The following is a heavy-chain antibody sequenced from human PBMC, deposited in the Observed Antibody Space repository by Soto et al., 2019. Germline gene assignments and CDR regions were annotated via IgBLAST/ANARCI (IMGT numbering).Heavy chain of an antibody. V-gene: IGHV1-3*01. CDR2: INAGNGNT. Sequence: ASVKVSCKASGYTFTSYAMHWVRQAPGQRLEWMGWINAGNGNTKYSQKFQCRVTITRDTSASTAYMELSSLRSEDTAVYYCAREDRVRRYFDWLSNDAFDIRGQGTMVTVSS. CDR3: AREDRVRRYFDWLSNDAFDI. J-gene: IGHJ3*02. D-gene: IGHD3-9*01. CDR1: GYTFTSYA.